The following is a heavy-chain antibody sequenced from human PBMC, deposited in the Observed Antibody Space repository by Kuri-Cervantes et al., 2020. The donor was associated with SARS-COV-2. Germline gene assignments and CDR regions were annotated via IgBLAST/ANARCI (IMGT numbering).Heavy chain of an antibody. V-gene: IGHV3-30-3*01. Sequence: GGSLRLSCAASGFTFGTYAMHWVRQAPGKGLEWVAVISYDGSIKYYADSVKGRSTISRDNSKNTLYLQMYSLRDEDTAVYYCATTYCSRINCPDYYYGVDVWGQGTTVTVSS. CDR3: ATTYCSRINCPDYYYGVDV. CDR2: ISYDGSIK. D-gene: IGHD2-2*01. J-gene: IGHJ6*02. CDR1: GFTFGTYA.